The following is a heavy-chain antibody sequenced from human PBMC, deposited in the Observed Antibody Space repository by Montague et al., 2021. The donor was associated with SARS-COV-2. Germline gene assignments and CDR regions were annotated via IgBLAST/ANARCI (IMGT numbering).Heavy chain of an antibody. D-gene: IGHD6-19*01. CDR1: GDSVSSNSAA. CDR2: TYYRSKWYN. J-gene: IGHJ6*02. V-gene: IGHV6-1*01. Sequence: CAISGDSVSSNSAAWNWIRQSPSRGLEWLGRTYYRSKWYNDYALSVQSXMTINPDTSKNQFSLQLNSVTPEDTAVYYCAREQQGLGAVYYYYGMDVWGQGTTVTVSS. CDR3: AREQQGLGAVYYYYGMDV.